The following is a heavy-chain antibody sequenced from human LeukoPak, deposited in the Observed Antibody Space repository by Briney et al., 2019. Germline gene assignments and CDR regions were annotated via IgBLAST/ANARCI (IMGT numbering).Heavy chain of an antibody. CDR2: ISYDGSNK. D-gene: IGHD6-6*01. V-gene: IGHV3-30-3*01. CDR3: ARGPPQLVPPYFDY. Sequence: GGSLRLSCVASGLTLSSYAIHWVRQAPGKGLGWVAVISYDGSNKYYADSVKGRFTISRDNSKNTLYLQMNSLRAEDTAVYYCARGPPQLVPPYFDYWGQGTLVTVSS. CDR1: GLTLSSYA. J-gene: IGHJ4*02.